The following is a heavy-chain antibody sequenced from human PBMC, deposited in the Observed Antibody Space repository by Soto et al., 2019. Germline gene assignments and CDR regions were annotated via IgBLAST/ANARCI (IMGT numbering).Heavy chain of an antibody. D-gene: IGHD3-3*01. V-gene: IGHV4-39*01. CDR1: GGSISSSSYY. CDR3: ARPLLTIFGVVSENYYYGMDV. Sequence: SETLSLTCTVSGGSISSSSYYWGWIRQPPGKGLEWIGSIYYSGSTYYNPSLKSRVTISVDTSKNQFSLKLSSVTAADTAVYYCARPLLTIFGVVSENYYYGMDVWGQGTTVTVLL. CDR2: IYYSGST. J-gene: IGHJ6*02.